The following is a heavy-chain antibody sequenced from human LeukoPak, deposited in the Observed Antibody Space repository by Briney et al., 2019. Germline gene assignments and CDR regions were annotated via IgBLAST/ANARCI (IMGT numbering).Heavy chain of an antibody. J-gene: IGHJ4*02. V-gene: IGHV5-51*01. CDR2: IYPDYSVT. D-gene: IGHD2-15*01. CDR1: GYSFSSYW. Sequence: WESLKTSGRGSGYSFSSYWIDWGRQMPGKGLEWMGIIYPDYSVTRYSPSFQGQVPITTDKSLSTAYLKSSSPKASHNAMYYCARHRQDLAFDSWGQGTLVTVSS. CDR3: ARHRQDLAFDS.